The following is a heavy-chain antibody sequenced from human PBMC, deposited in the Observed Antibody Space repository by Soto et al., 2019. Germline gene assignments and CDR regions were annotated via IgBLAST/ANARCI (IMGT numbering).Heavy chain of an antibody. D-gene: IGHD3-22*01. CDR2: INSDGSST. CDR3: ARDKREDYYDSSGYYSTILHDY. CDR1: GFTFSSYW. V-gene: IGHV3-74*01. Sequence: GGSLRLSCAASGFTFSSYWMHWVRQAPGKGLVWVSRINSDGSSTSYADSVKGRFTISRDNAKNTLYLQMNSLRAEDTAVYYCARDKREDYYDSSGYYSTILHDYWGQGTLVTVSS. J-gene: IGHJ4*02.